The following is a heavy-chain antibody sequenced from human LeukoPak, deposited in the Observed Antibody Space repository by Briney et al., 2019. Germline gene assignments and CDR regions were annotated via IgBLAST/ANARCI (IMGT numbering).Heavy chain of an antibody. Sequence: GQYLKISCKGSGYSFASYWIGWVRQMPGKGLEWMGIIYPGDSDTRYSPSFQGQVTMSADKSISTAYLQWSSLKASDTAMYYCARQGLMVSDYWGQGTLVTVSS. J-gene: IGHJ4*02. D-gene: IGHD2-8*01. CDR3: ARQGLMVSDY. CDR2: IYPGDSDT. CDR1: GYSFASYW. V-gene: IGHV5-51*01.